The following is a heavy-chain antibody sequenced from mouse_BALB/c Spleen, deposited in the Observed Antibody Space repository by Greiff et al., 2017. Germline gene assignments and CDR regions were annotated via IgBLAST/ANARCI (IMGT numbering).Heavy chain of an antibody. CDR3: ARSLIYYDYDDGAMDY. Sequence: EVQLQQSGPELVKPGASVKMSCKASGYTFTDYYMKWVKQSHGKSLEWIGDINPNNGGTSYNQKFKGKATLTVDKSSSTAYMQLNSLTSEDSAVYYCARSLIYYDYDDGAMDYWGQGTSVTVSS. J-gene: IGHJ4*01. D-gene: IGHD2-4*01. V-gene: IGHV1-26*01. CDR1: GYTFTDYY. CDR2: INPNNGGT.